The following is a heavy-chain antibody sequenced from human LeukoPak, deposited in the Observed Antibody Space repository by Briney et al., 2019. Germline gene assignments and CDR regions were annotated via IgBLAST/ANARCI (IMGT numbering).Heavy chain of an antibody. CDR3: ARSITMVRGGKGRHYYFDY. D-gene: IGHD3-10*01. Sequence: GGSLRLSCAASGFTFSDYYMSWIRQAPGKGLEWVSYISSSGSTIYYAHSVKGRFTISRDNAKSSLYLQMNSLRAEDTAVYYCARSITMVRGGKGRHYYFDYWGQGTLVTVSS. J-gene: IGHJ4*02. CDR2: ISSSGSTI. CDR1: GFTFSDYY. V-gene: IGHV3-11*01.